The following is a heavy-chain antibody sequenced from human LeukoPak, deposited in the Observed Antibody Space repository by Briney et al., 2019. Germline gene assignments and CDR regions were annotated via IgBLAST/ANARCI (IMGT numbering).Heavy chain of an antibody. CDR2: ISWNSGSI. J-gene: IGHJ6*03. D-gene: IGHD6-6*01. V-gene: IGHV3-9*01. Sequence: GRSLRLSCAASGFTFDDYAMHWVRQAPGKGLEWVSGISWNSGSIGYADSVKGRFTISRDNAKNSLYLQMNSLRAEDTAVYYCAKDGGSSSYYYYYMDVWGKGTTVTVSS. CDR1: GFTFDDYA. CDR3: AKDGGSSSYYYYYMDV.